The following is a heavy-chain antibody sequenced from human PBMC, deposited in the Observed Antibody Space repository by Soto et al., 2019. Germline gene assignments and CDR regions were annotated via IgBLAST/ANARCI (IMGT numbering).Heavy chain of an antibody. Sequence: SVKVSCKASGGTFSSYAISWVRQAPGQGLEWMGGIIPIFGTANYAQKFQGRVTITADESTSTAYMELSSLRSEDTAAYYCARDLYYDSSGSVNAFDIWGQGTMVTVSS. V-gene: IGHV1-69*13. CDR1: GGTFSSYA. D-gene: IGHD3-22*01. CDR3: ARDLYYDSSGSVNAFDI. CDR2: IIPIFGTA. J-gene: IGHJ3*02.